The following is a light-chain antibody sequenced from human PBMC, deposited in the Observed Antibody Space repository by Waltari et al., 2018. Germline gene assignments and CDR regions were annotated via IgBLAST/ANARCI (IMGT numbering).Light chain of an antibody. Sequence: SASVGDRVTISCQASRDINNFLNWYQQKPGKAPKLLIYDASNLEIGVPSRFSGRGSGTHFTFTISSLQPEDVATYYCQQYDDFPPYTFGQGTKVEIK. CDR2: DAS. CDR3: QQYDDFPPYT. CDR1: RDINNF. V-gene: IGKV1-33*01. J-gene: IGKJ2*01.